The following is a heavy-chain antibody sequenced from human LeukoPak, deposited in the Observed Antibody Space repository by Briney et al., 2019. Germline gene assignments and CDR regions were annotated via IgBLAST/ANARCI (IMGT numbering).Heavy chain of an antibody. Sequence: PGGSLRLSCAASGFTFSNYGVHWVRQAPGKGMEWVAFIQYDGSNKYYVDSVKGRFTISRGNSKNTLYLQMNSLRAEDTAVYFCAKDGAGYVMDVWGKGTTVTVSS. V-gene: IGHV3-30*02. CDR1: GFTFSNYG. J-gene: IGHJ6*04. D-gene: IGHD3-9*01. CDR3: AKDGAGYVMDV. CDR2: IQYDGSNK.